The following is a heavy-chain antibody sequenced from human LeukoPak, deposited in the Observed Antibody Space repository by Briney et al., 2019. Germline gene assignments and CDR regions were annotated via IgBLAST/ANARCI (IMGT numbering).Heavy chain of an antibody. V-gene: IGHV4-34*01. Sequence: SETLSLTCAVYGGSFSGYYWSWIRQPPGKGLEWIGEINHSGSTSYNPSLKSRVTISVDTSKNQFSLKLSSVTAADTAVYYCARAQLLITIFGVVIRNELDWFDPWGQGTLVTVSS. D-gene: IGHD3-3*01. J-gene: IGHJ5*02. CDR1: GGSFSGYY. CDR2: INHSGST. CDR3: ARAQLLITIFGVVIRNELDWFDP.